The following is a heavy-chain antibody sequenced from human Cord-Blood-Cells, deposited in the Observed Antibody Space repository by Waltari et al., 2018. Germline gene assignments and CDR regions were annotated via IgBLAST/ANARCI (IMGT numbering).Heavy chain of an antibody. J-gene: IGHJ3*02. Sequence: EVQLVESGGGLVQPGGSLSLSVAASGFTFSTYWWIWVRPAQGKGLEWVANIKQDGSEKYYVDSVKGRFTISRDNAKNSLYLQMNSLRAEDTAVYYCARVGGSSWSDAFDIWGQGTMVTVSS. CDR2: IKQDGSEK. D-gene: IGHD6-13*01. CDR3: ARVGGSSWSDAFDI. V-gene: IGHV3-7*01. CDR1: GFTFSTYW.